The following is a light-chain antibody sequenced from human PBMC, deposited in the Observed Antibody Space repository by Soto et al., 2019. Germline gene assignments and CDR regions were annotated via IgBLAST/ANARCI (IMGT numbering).Light chain of an antibody. CDR1: NNDLGSYNY. V-gene: IGLV2-14*01. CDR2: EVT. Sequence: QSALTQPASVSGSPGQSITISCTGSNNDLGSYNYVSWYQQHPGKAPKLMIYEVTTRPSGVSNRFSGSKSGNTASLTISGLLAEDEADYYCRSYASSSTLVVFGGGTKLTVL. CDR3: RSYASSSTLVV. J-gene: IGLJ2*01.